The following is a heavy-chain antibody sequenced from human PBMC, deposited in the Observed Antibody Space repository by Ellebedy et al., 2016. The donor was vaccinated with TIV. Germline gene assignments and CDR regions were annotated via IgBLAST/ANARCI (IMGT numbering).Heavy chain of an antibody. V-gene: IGHV5-51*01. D-gene: IGHD3/OR15-3a*01. J-gene: IGHJ4*02. Sequence: PGGSLRLSCKGSGYIFTSYWIGWVRQMPGKGLEWMGIIYPDDSDTRYSPSFQGQVTISADKAISTAYLQWSSLKASDTAIYYCARGPNRIQRFLDWWVDYWGQGTLVTVSS. CDR2: IYPDDSDT. CDR3: ARGPNRIQRFLDWWVDY. CDR1: GYIFTSYW.